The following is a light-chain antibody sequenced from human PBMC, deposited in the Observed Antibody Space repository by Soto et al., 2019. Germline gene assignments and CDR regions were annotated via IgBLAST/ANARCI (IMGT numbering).Light chain of an antibody. V-gene: IGKV1-5*03. CDR1: QSVNTW. CDR2: KAS. CDR3: QHYNSYSEA. Sequence: DIQMTQSPSTLSASVGARVTITCRASQSVNTWLAWYQQKPGKAPKLLIYKASTLKSGVPSRFSGSGSGTEFTLTISSLQPDDFATYYCQHYNSYSEAFGQGTKVDIK. J-gene: IGKJ1*01.